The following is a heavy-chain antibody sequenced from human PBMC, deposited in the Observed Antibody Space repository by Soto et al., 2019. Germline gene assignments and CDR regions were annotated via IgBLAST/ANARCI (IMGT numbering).Heavy chain of an antibody. CDR3: ASTYSTSWYWFDP. V-gene: IGHV2-26*04. D-gene: IGHD6-13*01. CDR2: IFSNDEK. Sequence: QVTVKESGPVLVKPTETLTLTCTVSGFSLSNAGLGVSWIRQPPGKALEWLAHIFSNDEKSSSTPLKIRLTISKDTYTSQVVLTMTNMDPVDTATYYCASTYSTSWYWFDPWGQGTLVTVSS. CDR1: GFSLSNAGLG. J-gene: IGHJ5*02.